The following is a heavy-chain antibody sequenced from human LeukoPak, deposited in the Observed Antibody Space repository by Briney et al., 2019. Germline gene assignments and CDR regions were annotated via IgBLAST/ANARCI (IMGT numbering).Heavy chain of an antibody. Sequence: GGSLRLSCTASGFTFSSYWMSWVRQAPGKGLEWVANIKQDGREKYYVDSVKSRFTISRDNAKNSLYLQMNSLRAEDTAVYYCASSRLSSSMDVWGQGTTVTVSS. J-gene: IGHJ6*02. V-gene: IGHV3-7*01. CDR2: IKQDGREK. D-gene: IGHD3-16*02. CDR1: GFTFSSYW. CDR3: ASSRLSSSMDV.